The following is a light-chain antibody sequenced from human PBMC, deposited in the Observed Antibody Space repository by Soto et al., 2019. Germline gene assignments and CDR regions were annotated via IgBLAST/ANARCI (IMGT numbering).Light chain of an antibody. V-gene: IGKV3-15*01. CDR3: QQYNNWPPIT. CDR2: GAS. J-gene: IGKJ5*01. Sequence: EVVMTQSPATLSVSPGARATLSCWASQSVRSDLAWYQQKPGQTPRLLIYGASTRAPGIPARFSGSGSGTEFTPNISSLQSEDFALYHCQQYNNWPPITFAQGTRLEIK. CDR1: QSVRSD.